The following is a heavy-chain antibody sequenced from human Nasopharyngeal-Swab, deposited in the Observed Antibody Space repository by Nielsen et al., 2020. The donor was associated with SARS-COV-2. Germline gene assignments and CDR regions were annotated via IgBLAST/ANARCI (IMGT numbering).Heavy chain of an antibody. J-gene: IGHJ4*02. CDR2: ISSSSSYI. D-gene: IGHD5-18*01. Sequence: VRQAPGKGLEWVSSISSSSSYIYYADSVKGRFTISRDNSKNTLYLQMNSLRAEDTAVYYCARDFDTAMYHSFFDYWGQGTLVTVSS. CDR3: ARDFDTAMYHSFFDY. V-gene: IGHV3-21*01.